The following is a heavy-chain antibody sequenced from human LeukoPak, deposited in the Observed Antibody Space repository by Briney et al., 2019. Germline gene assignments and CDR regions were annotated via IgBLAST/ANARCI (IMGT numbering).Heavy chain of an antibody. CDR2: IYSSGST. V-gene: IGHV3-53*01. CDR1: GFTVSGNY. J-gene: IGHJ6*02. Sequence: GGSLRLSCAASGFTVSGNYMSWVRQAPGKGLEWVSVIYSSGSTYYADSVKGRFSISRDNAKNSLYLQMNSLRAEDTAVYYCAREEEYPGDYYYGMDVWGQGTTVTVSS. D-gene: IGHD2/OR15-2a*01. CDR3: AREEEYPGDYYYGMDV.